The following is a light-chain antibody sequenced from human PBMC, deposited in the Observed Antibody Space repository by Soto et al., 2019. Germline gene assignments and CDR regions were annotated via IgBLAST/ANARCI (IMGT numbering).Light chain of an antibody. CDR2: GAS. CDR1: QSVSSSY. Sequence: EIVLTQSPGTLSLSPGERATLSCRASQSVSSSYLAWYQQKPGQAPRLLIYGASSRATGIPDRFSGSGSGTDFTFTILRLEPEDFAVYYCQQYGSSPPVYTFGQGTKLEIK. J-gene: IGKJ2*01. CDR3: QQYGSSPPVYT. V-gene: IGKV3-20*01.